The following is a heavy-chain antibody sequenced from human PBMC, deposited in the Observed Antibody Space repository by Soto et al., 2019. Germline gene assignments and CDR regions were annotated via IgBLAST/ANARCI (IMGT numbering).Heavy chain of an antibody. CDR2: IYYSGST. Sequence: SETLSLTCTVSGGSISSYYWSWIRQPPGKGLEWIGYIYYSGSTNYNPSLKSRVTKSVDTSKNQFSLKMSSVTAADTAVYYSASQKRSPFLYGSGSYNYYYYYMDVWGKGTTVTVSS. CDR3: ASQKRSPFLYGSGSYNYYYYYMDV. D-gene: IGHD3-10*01. CDR1: GGSISSYY. V-gene: IGHV4-59*01. J-gene: IGHJ6*03.